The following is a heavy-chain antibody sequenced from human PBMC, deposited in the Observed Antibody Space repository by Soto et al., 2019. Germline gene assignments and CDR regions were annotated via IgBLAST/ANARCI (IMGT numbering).Heavy chain of an antibody. D-gene: IGHD6-13*01. CDR1: GFTFGDYA. J-gene: IGHJ1*01. CDR3: TRDSSSWYAWVQH. Sequence: GGSLRLSCTASGFTFGDYAMSWFRQAPGKGLEWVGFIRSKAYGGTTEYAASVKGRFTISRDDSKSIAYLQMNSLKTEDTAVYYCTRDSSSWYAWVQHWGQGTLVTVSS. V-gene: IGHV3-49*03. CDR2: IRSKAYGGTT.